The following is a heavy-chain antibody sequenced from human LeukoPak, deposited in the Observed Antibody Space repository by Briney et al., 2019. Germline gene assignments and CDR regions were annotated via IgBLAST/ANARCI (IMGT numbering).Heavy chain of an antibody. CDR3: AKDPNGDYIGAFDI. D-gene: IGHD4-17*01. Sequence: PEGSLRLSCVASGFTFSSYAMSWVRQAPGKELEWVSSISGSGTQYAASVQGRFTISRDNSRNTLYLQMNSLRAEDTAVYYCAKDPNGDYIGAFDIWGQGTMVTVSS. J-gene: IGHJ3*02. CDR1: GFTFSSYA. V-gene: IGHV3-23*01. CDR2: ISGSGT.